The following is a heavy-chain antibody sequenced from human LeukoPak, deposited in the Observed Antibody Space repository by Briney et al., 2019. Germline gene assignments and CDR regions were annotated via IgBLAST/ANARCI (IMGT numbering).Heavy chain of an antibody. CDR3: VRGIVGATTVFDY. V-gene: IGHV3-48*04. Sequence: PGGSLRLSCAASGFTFSSYSMNWVRQAPGKGLEWVSYISSSSRTIYYADSVKGRFTISRDNAKNSLYLQMNSLRAEDTAVYYCVRGIVGATTVFDYWGQGTLVTVSS. J-gene: IGHJ4*02. CDR1: GFTFSSYS. D-gene: IGHD1-26*01. CDR2: ISSSSRTI.